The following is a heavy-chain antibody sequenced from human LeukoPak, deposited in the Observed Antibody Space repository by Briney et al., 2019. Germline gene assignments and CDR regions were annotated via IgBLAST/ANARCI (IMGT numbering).Heavy chain of an antibody. V-gene: IGHV3-23*01. CDR2: FSGSGGHTT. CDR3: AKGGSSWWYFDS. D-gene: IGHD6-13*01. Sequence: PGGSLRLSCAASGFTFSDYAMNWVRQAPGKGLEWVSGFSGSGGHTTYYADSVKGRLTISSDNSKNTLYLQINSLRAEDTAIYYCAKGGSSWWYFDSWGQGTLVTVSS. CDR1: GFTFSDYA. J-gene: IGHJ4*02.